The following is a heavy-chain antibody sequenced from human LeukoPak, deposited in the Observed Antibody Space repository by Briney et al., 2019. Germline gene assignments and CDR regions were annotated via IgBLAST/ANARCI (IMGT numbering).Heavy chain of an antibody. CDR3: AKDPQIRRVYSKPY. J-gene: IGHJ4*02. CDR2: ISGSGGST. D-gene: IGHD5-18*01. V-gene: IGHV3-23*01. CDR1: GLTFSSYA. Sequence: GGSLSLSCAASGLTFSSYAMSWVRQAPGKGLEWVSAISGSGGSTYSAHSVKGRFTSSQDNSKNTRYLQMNSLRAEDTAVYYCAKDPQIRRVYSKPYWGQGTLVTVSS.